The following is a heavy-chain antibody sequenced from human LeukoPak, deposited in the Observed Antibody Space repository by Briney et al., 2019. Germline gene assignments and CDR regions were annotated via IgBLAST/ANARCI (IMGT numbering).Heavy chain of an antibody. V-gene: IGHV1-69*13. CDR3: ARSVRDRFLEWLLPFDY. D-gene: IGHD3-3*01. Sequence: SVKVSCKASGGTFSSYAISWVRQAPGQGLEWMGGIIPIFGTANYAQKFQGRVTITADEPTSTAYMELSSLRSEDTAVYYCARSVRDRFLEWLLPFDYWGQGTLVTVSS. CDR1: GGTFSSYA. J-gene: IGHJ4*02. CDR2: IIPIFGTA.